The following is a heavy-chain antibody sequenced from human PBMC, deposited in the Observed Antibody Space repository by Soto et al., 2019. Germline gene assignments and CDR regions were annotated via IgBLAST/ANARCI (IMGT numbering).Heavy chain of an antibody. CDR3: ARAPAAHHWYFDL. D-gene: IGHD6-25*01. Sequence: QVQLVQSGAEVKKPGSSVKVSCKASGGTFSSYTISWVRQAPGQGLEWMGRIIPILGIANYAQKFQGRVTITADKATSTAYMELSSLRSEDTAVYYCARAPAAHHWYFDLWGRGTLVTVSS. CDR2: IIPILGIA. V-gene: IGHV1-69*02. CDR1: GGTFSSYT. J-gene: IGHJ2*01.